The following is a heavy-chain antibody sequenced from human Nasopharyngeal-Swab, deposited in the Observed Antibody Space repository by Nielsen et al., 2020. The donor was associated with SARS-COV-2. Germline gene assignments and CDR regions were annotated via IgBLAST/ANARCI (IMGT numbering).Heavy chain of an antibody. J-gene: IGHJ6*03. V-gene: IGHV3-15*01. CDR3: TTDPQQWLVEYYYYMDV. CDR1: GFTFSNAW. Sequence: GESLKISCAASGFTFSNAWMSWVRQAPGKGLEWVGRIKSKTDGGTTDYAAPVKGRFTISRDDSKITLYLQMNSLKTEDTAVYYCTTDPQQWLVEYYYYMDVWGKGTTVTVSS. D-gene: IGHD6-19*01. CDR2: IKSKTDGGTT.